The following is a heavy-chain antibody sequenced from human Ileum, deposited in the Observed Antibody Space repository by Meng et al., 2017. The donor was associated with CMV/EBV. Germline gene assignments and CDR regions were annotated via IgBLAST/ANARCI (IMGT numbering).Heavy chain of an antibody. CDR3: AKGRADAVFGEVTLFDY. CDR2: IGGRNGAK. D-gene: IGHD3-3*01. Sequence: ETLSLTCSVSGASVSSSDYYWSWVRQAPGKGLEWVSTIGGRNGAKHYADSVKGRFSISRDNSNSTLYLQMNSLSAEDTAVYYCAKGRADAVFGEVTLFDYWGQGTLVTVSS. CDR1: GASVSSSD. V-gene: IGHV3-23*01. J-gene: IGHJ4*02.